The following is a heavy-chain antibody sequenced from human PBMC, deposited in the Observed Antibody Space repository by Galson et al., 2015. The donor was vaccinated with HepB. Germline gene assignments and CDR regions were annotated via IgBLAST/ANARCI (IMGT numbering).Heavy chain of an antibody. CDR3: ARDQGPWIQLWRHAFDI. V-gene: IGHV3-48*02. Sequence: SLRLSCAASGFTFSSYSMNWVRQAPGKGLEWVSYISSSSSTIYYADSVKGRFTISRDNAKNSLYLQMNSLRDEDTAVYYCARDQGPWIQLWRHAFDIWGQGTMVTVSS. CDR1: GFTFSSYS. D-gene: IGHD5-18*01. CDR2: ISSSSSTI. J-gene: IGHJ3*02.